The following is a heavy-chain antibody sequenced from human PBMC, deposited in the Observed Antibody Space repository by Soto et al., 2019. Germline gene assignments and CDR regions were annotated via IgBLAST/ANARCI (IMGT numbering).Heavy chain of an antibody. V-gene: IGHV4-30-2*01. CDR2: IYHNGNT. Sequence: SSETLSLTCAVSGGSISSGGYSWSWIRQPPGKGLEWIGNIYHNGNTNYNPSLKSRVTMSVDKSKNQFSLKLISVTAADTAKYFCAREGNLGRWLQPLDFWGQGTLVTVSS. CDR1: GGSISSGGYS. J-gene: IGHJ4*02. D-gene: IGHD5-12*01. CDR3: AREGNLGRWLQPLDF.